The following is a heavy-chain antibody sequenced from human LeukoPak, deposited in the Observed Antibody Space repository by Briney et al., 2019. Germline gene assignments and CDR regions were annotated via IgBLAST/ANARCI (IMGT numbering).Heavy chain of an antibody. CDR2: ISYDGSNK. Sequence: GGSLRLSCAASGFTFSSYGMHWVRQAPGKGLEWVAVISYDGSNKYYADSVKGRFTISRDNSRNTLYLQMNSLRAEDTAVYYCAKFPRYCSSTSCFPPWGQGTLVTLSS. CDR1: GFTFSSYG. J-gene: IGHJ5*02. CDR3: AKFPRYCSSTSCFPP. D-gene: IGHD2-2*01. V-gene: IGHV3-30*18.